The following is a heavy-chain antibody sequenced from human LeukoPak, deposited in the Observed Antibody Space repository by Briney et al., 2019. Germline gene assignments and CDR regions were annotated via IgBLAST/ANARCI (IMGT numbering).Heavy chain of an antibody. Sequence: KPSETLSLTCTVSGGSISSSTYYWGWIRQPPGRGLEWIGNIYYSGSAYYNPSLKSRVTISVDTSKNQFSLKLTSVTAVDTAVYYCARLRQHLAPIDYWGQGTLVTVSS. CDR1: GGSISSSTYY. J-gene: IGHJ4*02. D-gene: IGHD6-13*01. V-gene: IGHV4-39*01. CDR3: ARLRQHLAPIDY. CDR2: IYYSGSA.